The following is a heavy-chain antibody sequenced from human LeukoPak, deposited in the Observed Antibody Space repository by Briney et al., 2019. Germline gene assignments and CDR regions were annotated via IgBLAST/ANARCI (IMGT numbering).Heavy chain of an antibody. Sequence: SQTLSLTCTVSGGSISSGDYYWSWIRQPPGKGLEWVGYIYYSGSTYYNPSLKSRVTISVDTSKNQFSLKLSSVTAADTAVYYCARGIAAAGTTSSYYFDYWGQGTLVTVSS. CDR2: IYYSGST. V-gene: IGHV4-30-4*01. CDR1: GGSISSGDYY. J-gene: IGHJ4*02. CDR3: ARGIAAAGTTSSYYFDY. D-gene: IGHD6-13*01.